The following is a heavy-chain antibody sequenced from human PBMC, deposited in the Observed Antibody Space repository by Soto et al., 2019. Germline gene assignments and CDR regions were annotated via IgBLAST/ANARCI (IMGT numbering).Heavy chain of an antibody. V-gene: IGHV3-23*01. CDR3: ASGRGYSYGRVDY. CDR1: GFTFSSYA. CDR2: ISGSGGST. Sequence: WGSLRLSCAASGFTFSSYAMSWVRQAPGKGLEWVSAISGSGGSTYYADSVKGRFTISRDNSKNTLYLQMNSLRAEDTAVYYCASGRGYSYGRVDYWGQGTLVTVSS. J-gene: IGHJ4*02. D-gene: IGHD5-18*01.